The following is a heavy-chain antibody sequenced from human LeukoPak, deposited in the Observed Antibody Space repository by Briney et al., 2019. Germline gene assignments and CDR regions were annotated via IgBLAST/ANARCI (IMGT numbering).Heavy chain of an antibody. CDR2: ISYDGSNK. V-gene: IGHV3-30*03. D-gene: IGHD1-26*01. CDR3: ARDLSGWYDY. CDR1: GFTFSSYG. J-gene: IGHJ5*01. Sequence: GGSLRLSCAASGFTFSSYGIHWVRQAPGKGLEWVALISYDGSNKYYADSVKGRFTISRDNSKNTLYLQMNSLRAEATAVYYCARDLSGWYDYWGHGTLVTVSS.